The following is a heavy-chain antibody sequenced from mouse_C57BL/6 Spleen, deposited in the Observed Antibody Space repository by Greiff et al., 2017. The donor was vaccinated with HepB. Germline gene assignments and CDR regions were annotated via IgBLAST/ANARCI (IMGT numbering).Heavy chain of an antibody. CDR3: ARPIYYDYDVFAY. Sequence: EVQGVESGGGLVQPGGSLKLSCAASGFTFSDYYMYWVRQTPEKRLEWVAYISNGGGSTYYPDTVKGRCTISRDNAKNTLYLQMSRLKSEDTAMYYCARPIYYDYDVFAYWGQGTLVTVSA. J-gene: IGHJ3*01. CDR2: ISNGGGST. V-gene: IGHV5-12*01. CDR1: GFTFSDYY. D-gene: IGHD2-4*01.